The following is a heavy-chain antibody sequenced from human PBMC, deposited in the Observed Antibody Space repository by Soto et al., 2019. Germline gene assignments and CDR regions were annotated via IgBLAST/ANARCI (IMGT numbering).Heavy chain of an antibody. V-gene: IGHV3-23*01. CDR2: INVDDST. Sequence: EVQLLESGGDLVQPGGSLRLTCAASGFIFTSYAMSWVRQVPGKGLEWVSSINVDDSTYYTESVRGRFTVSRDNSKNTLYLQMNSLRAEDTALYYCAKNYYFDNWGRGTLVTVSS. CDR1: GFIFTSYA. J-gene: IGHJ4*02. CDR3: AKNYYFDN.